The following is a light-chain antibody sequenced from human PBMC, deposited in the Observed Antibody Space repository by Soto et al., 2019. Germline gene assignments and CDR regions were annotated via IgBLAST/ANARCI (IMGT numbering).Light chain of an antibody. J-gene: IGKJ2*01. CDR3: QEYHKWPFYT. V-gene: IGKV3-15*01. Sequence: EVVMTQSPVTLSVSPEERATLSCRASQNISNNLAWYQQRLGQPPRLLIYGASTRATGVPARFGGSGSGTEFTLTISSLQSEDFAVYYSQEYHKWPFYTFGQGTKLEIK. CDR1: QNISNN. CDR2: GAS.